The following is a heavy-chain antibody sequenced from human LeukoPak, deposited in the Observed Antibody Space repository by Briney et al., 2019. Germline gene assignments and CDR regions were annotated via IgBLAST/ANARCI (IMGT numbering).Heavy chain of an antibody. CDR2: IYYSGST. CDR1: GGSISGSSYY. D-gene: IGHD5/OR15-5a*01. CDR3: ARPGSTVIDP. J-gene: IGHJ5*02. Sequence: SPTLSLTCTVSGGSISGSSYYWGCVSPPPGNGLGWIGSIYYSGSTYYNPSLKSRVTISVDTSKNQFSLTLSSVTAADTAVYYCARPGSTVIDPWGQGTLVTVSS. V-gene: IGHV4-39*01.